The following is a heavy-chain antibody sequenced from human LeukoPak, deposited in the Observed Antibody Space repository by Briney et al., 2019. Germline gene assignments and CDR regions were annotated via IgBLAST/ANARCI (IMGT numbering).Heavy chain of an antibody. D-gene: IGHD4-23*01. CDR3: TRVNSKDWFDP. Sequence: GGSLGLSCTASGFTFGDYAMSWVRQAPGKGLEWVGFIRSKAYGGTTEYAASVKGRFTISRDDSKSIAYLQMNSLKTEDTAVYYCTRVNSKDWFDPWGQGTLVTVSS. CDR2: IRSKAYGGTT. V-gene: IGHV3-49*04. J-gene: IGHJ5*02. CDR1: GFTFGDYA.